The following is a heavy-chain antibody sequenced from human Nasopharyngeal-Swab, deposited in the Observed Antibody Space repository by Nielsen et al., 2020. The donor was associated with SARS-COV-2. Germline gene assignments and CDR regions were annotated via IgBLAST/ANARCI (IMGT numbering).Heavy chain of an antibody. CDR1: GGSFSGYY. V-gene: IGHV4-34*01. CDR2: INQSGST. CDR3: ARQHPHLYYGSVSYYYGMDV. J-gene: IGHJ6*02. Sequence: SEPLSLTCAVYGGSFSGYYWSWIRQPPGKGLEWIGEINQSGSTYYNPTLKSRVTISVYTSKNQFSLKLSSVTAADTAVYYCARQHPHLYYGSVSYYYGMDVWGQGTTVTVSS. D-gene: IGHD3-10*01.